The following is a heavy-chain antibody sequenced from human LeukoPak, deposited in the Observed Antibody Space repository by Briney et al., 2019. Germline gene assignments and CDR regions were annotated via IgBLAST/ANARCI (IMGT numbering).Heavy chain of an antibody. CDR1: GFTLCNYA. CDR2: LRGRGVCGRGGRT. Sequence: RGAPRDSCAASGFTLCNYAMSWVRPAPGGGLEGVSDLRGRGVCGRGGRTYYATAVKGRFTISRDHSNTTRYLQVHSLRPEVTAVYYCAKRSAASSGYFDYGRQASLPTVYS. D-gene: IGHD6-19*01. J-gene: IGHJ4*02. CDR3: AKRSAASSGYFDY. V-gene: IGHV3-23*01.